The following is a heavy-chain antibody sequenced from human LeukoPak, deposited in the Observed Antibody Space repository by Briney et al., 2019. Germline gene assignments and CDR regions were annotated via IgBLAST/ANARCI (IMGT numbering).Heavy chain of an antibody. J-gene: IGHJ4*02. Sequence: PSETLSLTCTVSGGSISSGGYYWSWIRQHPGKGLEWIGYIYYSGSTYYNPSLKSRVTISVDTSKNQLSLKLSSVTAADTAVYYCARDVRYGDYPYFDYWGQGTLVTVSS. CDR3: ARDVRYGDYPYFDY. D-gene: IGHD4-17*01. V-gene: IGHV4-31*03. CDR2: IYYSGST. CDR1: GGSISSGGYY.